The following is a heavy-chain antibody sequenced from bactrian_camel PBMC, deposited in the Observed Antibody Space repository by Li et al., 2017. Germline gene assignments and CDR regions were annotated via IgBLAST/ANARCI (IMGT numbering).Heavy chain of an antibody. CDR3: AAEFLQYCSVGRLNY. CDR2: IYTGGDLT. J-gene: IGHJ4*01. CDR1: GRSNENYF. V-gene: IGHV3S1*01. Sequence: HVQLVESGGGSVQAGGSLRLSCAISGRSNENYFLAWFRQVPGKEREGVASIYTGGDLTYYADSVKGRFTISKDTAKNILYLQIDNLKPDDTAMYYCAAEFLQYCSVGRLNYWGQGTQVTVS. D-gene: IGHD1*01.